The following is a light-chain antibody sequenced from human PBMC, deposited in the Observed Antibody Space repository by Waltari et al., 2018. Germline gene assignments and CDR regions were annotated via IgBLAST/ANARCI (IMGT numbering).Light chain of an antibody. J-gene: IGLJ2*01. CDR1: VLAEKY. Sequence: YDLAQPFSVSVSPGQTATITCSGDVLAEKYVRWFQQRPGQAPTLILYKDTERPSGSPGRFAGSSSGSTVTLTIRGALLEDEADYHCHAAADNNWFFGGGTKLTVL. V-gene: IGLV3-27*01. CDR2: KDT. CDR3: HAAADNNWF.